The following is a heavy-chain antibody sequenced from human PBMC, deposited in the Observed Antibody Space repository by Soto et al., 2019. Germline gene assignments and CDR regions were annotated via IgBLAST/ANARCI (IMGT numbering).Heavy chain of an antibody. V-gene: IGHV4-31*03. D-gene: IGHD1-20*01. J-gene: IGHJ4*02. Sequence: LSLTCTVSGGSISSGGYYWSWIRQHPGKGLEWIGYIYYSGSTYYNPSLKSRVTISVDTSKNQFSLKLSSVTAADTAVYYCARDARITGTFGYDYWGQGTLVTVSS. CDR1: GGSISSGGYY. CDR2: IYYSGST. CDR3: ARDARITGTFGYDY.